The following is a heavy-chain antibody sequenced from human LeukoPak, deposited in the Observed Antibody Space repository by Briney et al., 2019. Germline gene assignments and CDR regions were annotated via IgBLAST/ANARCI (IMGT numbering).Heavy chain of an antibody. CDR1: GFTFRSHA. CDR2: IYENGGTT. Sequence: GGSLRLSCVGSGFTFRSHAMSWVRQAPEKGLEFVSGIYENGGTTYYADSVKGRFSISRDNSKNTLYLQMDSLRGEDTAVYYCAKDFRIGYPAHFDYWGQGALVTVSS. J-gene: IGHJ4*02. V-gene: IGHV3-23*01. CDR3: AKDFRIGYPAHFDY. D-gene: IGHD5-12*01.